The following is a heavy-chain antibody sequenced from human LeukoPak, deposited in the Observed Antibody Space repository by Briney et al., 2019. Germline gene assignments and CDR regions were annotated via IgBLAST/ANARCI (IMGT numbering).Heavy chain of an antibody. V-gene: IGHV1-8*01. CDR3: ARMDLDGDGSNWFDP. J-gene: IGHJ5*02. CDR2: LNPNSGST. Sequence: ASVKVSCKTSGYTFTNYEINWLRQASGQGPEWMGWLNPNSGSTGYAQKFQGRITTTRDTSKSTAYMELSSLKFEDTAVYYCARMDLDGDGSNWFDPWGQGTLVTVSS. CDR1: GYTFTNYE. D-gene: IGHD2-21*02.